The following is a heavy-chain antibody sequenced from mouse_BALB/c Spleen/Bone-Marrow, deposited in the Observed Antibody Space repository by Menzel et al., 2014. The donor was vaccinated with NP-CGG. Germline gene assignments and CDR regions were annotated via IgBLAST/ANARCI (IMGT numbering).Heavy chain of an antibody. CDR1: GFTFSSFG. Sequence: EVKVVESGGGLVQPGGSRKPSCAASGFTFSSFGMHWVRQAPEKGLEWVAYISSGSSTIYYADTVMGRFTISRDNPKNTLFLQMTSLRSGDTAMYYCARSGSSSGYFDYWGQGTTLTVSS. J-gene: IGHJ2*01. D-gene: IGHD1-1*01. CDR2: ISSGSSTI. V-gene: IGHV5-17*02. CDR3: ARSGSSSGYFDY.